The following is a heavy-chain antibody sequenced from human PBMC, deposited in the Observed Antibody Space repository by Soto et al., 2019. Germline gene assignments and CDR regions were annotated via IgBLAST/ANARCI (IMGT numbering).Heavy chain of an antibody. Sequence: PXASLSLTFTVSGGSISSYYWSWIRQPAGKGLEWIGRIYTSGSTNYNPSLKSRVTMSVDTSKNQFSLKLSSVTAADTAVYYCARDTPGTYYYDSSGYYGMDVWGQGTTVTVSS. J-gene: IGHJ6*02. CDR1: GGSISSYY. CDR2: IYTSGST. CDR3: ARDTPGTYYYDSSGYYGMDV. V-gene: IGHV4-4*07. D-gene: IGHD3-22*01.